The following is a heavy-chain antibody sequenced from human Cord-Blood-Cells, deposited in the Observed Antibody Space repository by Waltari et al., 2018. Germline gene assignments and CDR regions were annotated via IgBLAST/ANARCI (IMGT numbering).Heavy chain of an antibody. CDR2: FIPILGIA. V-gene: IGHV1-69*09. Sequence: QVQLVQSGAEVKKPGSSVKVSCKASGGTFSSYAISWVRQAPGQGLEWMGRFIPILGIANYAQKFQGRVTITADKSTSTAYMELSSLRSEDTAVYYCARVAARPSWFDPWGQGTLVTVSS. CDR3: ARVAARPSWFDP. J-gene: IGHJ5*02. CDR1: GGTFSSYA. D-gene: IGHD6-6*01.